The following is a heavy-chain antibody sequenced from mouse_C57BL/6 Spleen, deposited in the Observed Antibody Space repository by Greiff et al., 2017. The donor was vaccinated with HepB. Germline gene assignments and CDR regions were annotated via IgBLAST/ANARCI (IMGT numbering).Heavy chain of an antibody. D-gene: IGHD2-4*01. CDR3: ALIYYDYDDPYAMDY. Sequence: VMLVESGAELVKPGASVKMSCKASGYTFTTYPIEWMKQNHGKSLEWIGNFHPYNDDTKYNEKFKGKATLTVEKSSSTVYLELSRLTSDDSAVYYCALIYYDYDDPYAMDYWGQGTSVTVSS. CDR2: FHPYNDDT. V-gene: IGHV1-47*01. J-gene: IGHJ4*01. CDR1: GYTFTTYP.